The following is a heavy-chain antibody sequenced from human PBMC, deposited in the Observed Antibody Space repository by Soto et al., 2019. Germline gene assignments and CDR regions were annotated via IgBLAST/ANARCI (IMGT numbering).Heavy chain of an antibody. CDR1: EGTFSRFP. CDR2: ILPLSGTP. Sequence: QVQLAQSGAEVKKPGSSVKVSCKASEGTFSRFPISCVRQAPGQGLEWMGGILPLSGTPNYGQKFQGRVTISADKSTSTVYMELSSLRSGDTAVYYCAREGKYGSSYAFDIWGQGTMVTVAS. J-gene: IGHJ3*02. D-gene: IGHD6-6*01. CDR3: AREGKYGSSYAFDI. V-gene: IGHV1-69*06.